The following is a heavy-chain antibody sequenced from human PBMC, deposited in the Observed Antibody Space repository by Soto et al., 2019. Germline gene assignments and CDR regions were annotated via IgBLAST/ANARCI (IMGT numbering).Heavy chain of an antibody. Sequence: QVQLVQSGAEVKKPGASVKVSCKASGYTFTSYGISWVRQAPGQGLEWMGWISAYNGNTNYAQKLQGRVTMTTDTSTRTAYMEMRSLRADDTAVYYCAGEHVDDSSGYYWGPGWFDPWGQGTLVTVST. CDR2: ISAYNGNT. CDR1: GYTFTSYG. D-gene: IGHD3-22*01. V-gene: IGHV1-18*01. CDR3: AGEHVDDSSGYYWGPGWFDP. J-gene: IGHJ5*02.